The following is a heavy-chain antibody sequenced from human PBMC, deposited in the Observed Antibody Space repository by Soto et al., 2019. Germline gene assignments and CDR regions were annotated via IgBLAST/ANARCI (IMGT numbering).Heavy chain of an antibody. J-gene: IGHJ6*02. V-gene: IGHV1-58*01. CDR2: IVVGSGNT. CDR3: AADLTYYDILTGYLLGQTDYYYGTDV. D-gene: IGHD3-9*01. CDR1: GFTFTSSA. Sequence: VKVSCKASGFTFTSSAVQWVRQARGQRLEWIGWIVVGSGNTNYAQKFQERVTITRDMSTSTAYMELSSLRSEDTAVYYCAADLTYYDILTGYLLGQTDYYYGTDVWGQGTTVTVSS.